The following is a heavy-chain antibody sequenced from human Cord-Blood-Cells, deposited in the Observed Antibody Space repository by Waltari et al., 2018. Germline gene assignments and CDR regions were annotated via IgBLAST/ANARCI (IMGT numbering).Heavy chain of an antibody. V-gene: IGHV3-48*03. Sequence: EVQLVESGGGLVQPGGSLRLSCAASGFTFSSYEMNWVRQAPGKGLEWVSYISSSGSTIYYADSVKGRVTISRDNAKNSLYLQMNSLRAEDTAVYYCARTMVQGVIGYGMDVWGQGTTVTVSS. D-gene: IGHD3-10*01. CDR1: GFTFSSYE. CDR3: ARTMVQGVIGYGMDV. J-gene: IGHJ6*02. CDR2: ISSSGSTI.